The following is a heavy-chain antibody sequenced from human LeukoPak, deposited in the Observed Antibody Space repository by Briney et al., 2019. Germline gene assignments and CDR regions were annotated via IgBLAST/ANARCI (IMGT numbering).Heavy chain of an antibody. CDR1: AYTFTSFG. D-gene: IGHD6-13*01. Sequence: ASVNVSCKSSAYTFTSFGISWVRQAPGQGLEWVGWSNTNTGNTNYAQKFQGRVTMTTDTSTSTAYMEVRSLRSDDTAVYYCARDGSSSWYQNWGQGTQVTVSS. J-gene: IGHJ4*02. V-gene: IGHV1-18*01. CDR2: SNTNTGNT. CDR3: ARDGSSSWYQN.